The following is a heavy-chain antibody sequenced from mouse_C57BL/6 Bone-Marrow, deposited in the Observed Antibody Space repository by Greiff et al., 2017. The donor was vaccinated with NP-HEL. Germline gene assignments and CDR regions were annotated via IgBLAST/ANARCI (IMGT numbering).Heavy chain of an antibody. CDR1: GFSLTSYA. J-gene: IGHJ3*01. CDR3: ASSSEGWFAY. V-gene: IGHV2-9-1*01. D-gene: IGHD1-1*01. CDR2: IWTGGGT. Sequence: QVQLQQSGPGLVAPSQSLSITCTVSGFSLTSYAISWVRQPPGKGLEWLGVIWTGGGTNYTSALKSRLSISKDNYKSQVFLKMNSLQTDDTARYYCASSSEGWFAYWGQGTLVTVSA.